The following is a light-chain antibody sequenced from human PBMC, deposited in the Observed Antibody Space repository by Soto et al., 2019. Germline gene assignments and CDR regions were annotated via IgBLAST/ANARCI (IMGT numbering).Light chain of an antibody. CDR1: QSLLHSSGYNY. J-gene: IGKJ1*01. CDR2: LGS. Sequence: DIVMTQSPLSLRVTPGEPASISCRSCQSLLHSSGYNYLHWYLQKPGQSPQLLISLGSDRSSGVPDRFSGSGSGTDFTLNISGVEAEDVGVYYCMQPLQTPWTFGQGTKVEIK. V-gene: IGKV2-28*01. CDR3: MQPLQTPWT.